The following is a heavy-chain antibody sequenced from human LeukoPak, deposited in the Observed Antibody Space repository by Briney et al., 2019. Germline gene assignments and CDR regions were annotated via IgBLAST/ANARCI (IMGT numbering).Heavy chain of an antibody. CDR1: GFTFSSYW. Sequence: GGSLRLSCAASGFTFSSYWMTWVGQAPGKGLEWVAKINKDGREKYSVDSVTGRFTLSRDTPKTSLSLQMNSLGAEDTAVYYCARRGTSSSWAHFDYWGQGTLVTVSS. V-gene: IGHV3-7*05. CDR2: INKDGREK. D-gene: IGHD6-13*01. J-gene: IGHJ4*02. CDR3: ARRGTSSSWAHFDY.